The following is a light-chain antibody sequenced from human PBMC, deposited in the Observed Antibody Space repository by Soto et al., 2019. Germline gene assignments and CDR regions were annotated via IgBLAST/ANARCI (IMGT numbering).Light chain of an antibody. Sequence: DIQMTQSPSTLSASVGDRVTITCRASQSISSWLAWYQQKPGKAPKLLIYDASSLESGVPSRFSGSGSGTEFTLTISSLQPDDFANYYCQQYNSYELTFGGGTKVEIK. V-gene: IGKV1-5*01. J-gene: IGKJ4*01. CDR1: QSISSW. CDR2: DAS. CDR3: QQYNSYELT.